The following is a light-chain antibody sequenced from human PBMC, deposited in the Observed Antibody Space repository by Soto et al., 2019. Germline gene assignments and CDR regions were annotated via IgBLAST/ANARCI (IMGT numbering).Light chain of an antibody. J-gene: IGKJ1*01. Sequence: DIQMTQSPSTLSASVGDRVTITCRASQSISIWLAWYQQKPGKAPKLLIYKASSLESGVPSRFSGSGSGTEFTLPISSLQPSDYATYYCQQYNSYSRTFGQGTKVEIK. CDR2: KAS. V-gene: IGKV1-5*03. CDR1: QSISIW. CDR3: QQYNSYSRT.